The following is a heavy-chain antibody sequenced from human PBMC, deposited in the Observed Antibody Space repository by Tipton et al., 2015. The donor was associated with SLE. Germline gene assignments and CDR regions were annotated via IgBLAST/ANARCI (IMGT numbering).Heavy chain of an antibody. V-gene: IGHV4-31*03. CDR3: ARFPTYHFDL. CDR1: GGSISSGAYL. Sequence: TLSLTCIVSGGSISSGAYLWCWIRQHPGKGLEWIGYIYYSGRTYYNPSLKSRISISVDTSKNQFSLNLSSVTAADTAVYYCARFPTYHFDLWGQGTLVTVSS. J-gene: IGHJ4*02. D-gene: IGHD2-2*01. CDR2: IYYSGRT.